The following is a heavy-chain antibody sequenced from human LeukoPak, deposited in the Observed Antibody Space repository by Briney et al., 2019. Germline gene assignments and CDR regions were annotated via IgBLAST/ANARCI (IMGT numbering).Heavy chain of an antibody. Sequence: AASVKVSCKASGYTFTGYHMHWVRQAPGQGLEWMGGIIPIFGTANYAQKFQGRVTITADKSTSTAYMELSSLRSEDTAVYYCARVDGSGGMDVWGKGTTVTVSS. J-gene: IGHJ6*04. CDR2: IIPIFGTA. V-gene: IGHV1-69*06. D-gene: IGHD3-10*01. CDR3: ARVDGSGGMDV. CDR1: GYTFTGYH.